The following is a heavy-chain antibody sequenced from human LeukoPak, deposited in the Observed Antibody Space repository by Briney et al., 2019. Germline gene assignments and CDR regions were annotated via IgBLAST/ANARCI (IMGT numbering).Heavy chain of an antibody. Sequence: EASVKVSCKASGYTFTGYYMHWVRQAPGQGLEWMAWLKPNSGDTDSAQKFQGRVTMTRDTSITTAYLELSSLRSDDTAVYYCARAPAGGPFDNWGQGTLVTVSS. CDR3: ARAPAGGPFDN. J-gene: IGHJ4*02. CDR1: GYTFTGYY. CDR2: LKPNSGDT. V-gene: IGHV1-2*02. D-gene: IGHD4-23*01.